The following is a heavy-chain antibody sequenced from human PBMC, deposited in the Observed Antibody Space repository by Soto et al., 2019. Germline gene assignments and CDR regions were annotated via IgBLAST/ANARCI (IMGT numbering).Heavy chain of an antibody. V-gene: IGHV3-23*01. Sequence: EVQLLESGGGLVQPGGALRLSCAASGFTFSSYAMNWVRQAPGKGLEWVPAISGSGGSTYYADSVKGRFTISRDNTKNSLYLQMNSLRAEDTGVYYCAKGFRGYYCDGMDVWGQGTTVTVSS. CDR1: GFTFSSYA. CDR2: ISGSGGST. CDR3: AKGFRGYYCDGMDV. J-gene: IGHJ6*02.